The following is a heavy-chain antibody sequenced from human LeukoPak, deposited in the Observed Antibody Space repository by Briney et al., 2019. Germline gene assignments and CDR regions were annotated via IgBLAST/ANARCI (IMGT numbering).Heavy chain of an antibody. J-gene: IGHJ4*02. CDR3: ARVKRWLQSAFDY. Sequence: QPGRSLRLSCAASGFTFSSYAMHWVRQAPGKGLEWVAVISYDGSNKYYADSVKGRFTISRDNSKNTLYLQMNSLRAEDTAVYCCARVKRWLQSAFDYWGQGTLVTVSS. CDR2: ISYDGSNK. D-gene: IGHD5-24*01. CDR1: GFTFSSYA. V-gene: IGHV3-30*04.